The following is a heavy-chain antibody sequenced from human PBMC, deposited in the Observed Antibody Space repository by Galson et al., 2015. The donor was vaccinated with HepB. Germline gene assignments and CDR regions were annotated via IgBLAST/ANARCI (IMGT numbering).Heavy chain of an antibody. D-gene: IGHD1-26*01. CDR3: ARGGAGNFAY. CDR1: GDSVSSNSAA. J-gene: IGHJ4*02. CDR2: TYYRSKWYN. Sequence: CAISGDSVSSNSAAWSWIRQSPSRGLEWLGRTYYRSKWYNEYAVSVKSRITINPDTSKNQFSLQLNSVNPEDTAVYYCARGGAGNFAYWGQGTLVTVSS. V-gene: IGHV6-1*01.